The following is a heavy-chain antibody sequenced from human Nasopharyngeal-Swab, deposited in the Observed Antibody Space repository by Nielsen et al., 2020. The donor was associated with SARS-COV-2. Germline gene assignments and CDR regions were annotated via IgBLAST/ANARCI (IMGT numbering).Heavy chain of an antibody. D-gene: IGHD2-15*01. V-gene: IGHV1-69*01. Sequence: WVRQAPGQGLEWMGGIIPIFGTANYAQKFQGRVTITADESTSTAYMELSSLRSEDTAVYYCARDLTVGYCSGGSCYDYYYGMDVWGQGTTVTVSS. CDR2: IIPIFGTA. CDR3: ARDLTVGYCSGGSCYDYYYGMDV. J-gene: IGHJ6*02.